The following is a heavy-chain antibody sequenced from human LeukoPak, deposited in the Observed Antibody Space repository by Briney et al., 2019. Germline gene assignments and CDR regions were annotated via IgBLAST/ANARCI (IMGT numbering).Heavy chain of an antibody. CDR3: AKPYYYDSSGYYYYYYMDV. CDR2: ISGSGGST. Sequence: GGSLRLTCAASGLTFSSYAMSWVRQAPGKGLEWVSAISGSGGSTYYADSVKGRFTISRDNSKNTLYLQMNSLRAEDTAIYYCAKPYYYDSSGYYYYYYMDVWGKGTTVTVSS. J-gene: IGHJ6*03. CDR1: GLTFSSYA. V-gene: IGHV3-23*01. D-gene: IGHD3-22*01.